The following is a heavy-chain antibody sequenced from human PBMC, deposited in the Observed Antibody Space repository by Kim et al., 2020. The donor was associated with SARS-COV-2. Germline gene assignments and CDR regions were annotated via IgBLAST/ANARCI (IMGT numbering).Heavy chain of an antibody. V-gene: IGHV3-30*18. CDR1: GFNFYSYD. CDR2: ISYHGTNI. J-gene: IGHJ4*02. D-gene: IGHD2-21*02. Sequence: GGSLRLSCAASGFNFYSYDMHWVRQAPGKGLEWVAVISYHGTNIDYADSVRGRFTISRDNSKSTLYLQMNSLRVEDTAVYYCAKAGGDYPVWGQGTLVAV. CDR3: AKAGGDYPV.